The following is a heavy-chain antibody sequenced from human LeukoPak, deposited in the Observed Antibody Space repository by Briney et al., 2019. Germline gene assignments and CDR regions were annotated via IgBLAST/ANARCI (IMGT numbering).Heavy chain of an antibody. V-gene: IGHV3-7*01. Sequence: GGSLRLSCAASGFTFSNYAMSWVRQAPGKGLEWVANIKEDGSEKYYVESVTGRFTISRDNAKNSLSLQVNSLRAEDTAVYFCARSRSGYYEDYWGQGTLVTVSS. CDR2: IKEDGSEK. J-gene: IGHJ4*02. CDR3: ARSRSGYYEDY. CDR1: GFTFSNYA. D-gene: IGHD3-22*01.